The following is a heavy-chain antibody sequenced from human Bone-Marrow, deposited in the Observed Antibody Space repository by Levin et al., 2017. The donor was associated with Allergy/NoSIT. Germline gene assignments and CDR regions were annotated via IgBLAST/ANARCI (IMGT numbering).Heavy chain of an antibody. CDR1: GFAFSGYY. CDR3: ATHDDYGDYVPFDY. J-gene: IGHJ4*01. CDR2: ISGGDTTT. V-gene: IGHV3-11*01. Sequence: PGGSLRLSCAASGFAFSGYYMSWIRQAPGKGLEWVAFISGGDTTTKYADSVKGRFTISRDDARNSLYLQMNGLRAEDTAVYYCATHDDYGDYVPFDYWGPGTLVAVSS. D-gene: IGHD4-17*01.